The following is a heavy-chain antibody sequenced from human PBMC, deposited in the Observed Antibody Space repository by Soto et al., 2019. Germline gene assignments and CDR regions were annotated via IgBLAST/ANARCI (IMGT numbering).Heavy chain of an antibody. CDR3: AREGYYHSSGYFDY. J-gene: IGHJ4*01. V-gene: IGHV1-18*01. CDR2: ISPSSSNT. D-gene: IGHD3-22*01. CDR1: GYTFTSFG. Sequence: GASVKVSCKASGYTFTSFGISWVRQAPGQGLEWMGWISPSSSNTNYAQKLQGRVTMTTDTSTSTAYMELRSLRSDDTAVYYCAREGYYHSSGYFDYWGQGTLVTVSS.